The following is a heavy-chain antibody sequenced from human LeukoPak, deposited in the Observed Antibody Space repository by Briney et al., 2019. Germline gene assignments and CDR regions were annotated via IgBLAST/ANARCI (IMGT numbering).Heavy chain of an antibody. CDR2: TSGSGDIT. D-gene: IGHD2-15*01. V-gene: IGHV3-23*01. Sequence: GGSLRLSCAASGFTFRNYAMTWVRQAPGKGLEWVSRTSGSGDITLYADSVKGRFTISRTNSENRLYLQMNSLRADDAGVYYWANYRSGGGGYYSGLEHWGQGTLVAVSS. CDR1: GFTFRNYA. J-gene: IGHJ1*01. CDR3: ANYRSGGGGYYSGLEH.